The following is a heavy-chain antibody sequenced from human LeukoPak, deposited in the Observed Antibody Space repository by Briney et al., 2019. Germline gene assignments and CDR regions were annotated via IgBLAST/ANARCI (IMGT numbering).Heavy chain of an antibody. CDR3: ARDFTYYYDSSGRTVY. CDR2: ISSSSSYI. V-gene: IGHV3-21*01. CDR1: GFTFSSHS. D-gene: IGHD3-22*01. Sequence: GGSLRLSCAASGFTFSSHSMNWVRQAPGKGLEWVSSISSSSSYIYYADSVKGRFTISRDNAKNSLYLQMNSLRAEDTAVYYCARDFTYYYDSSGRTVYWGQGTLVTVSS. J-gene: IGHJ4*02.